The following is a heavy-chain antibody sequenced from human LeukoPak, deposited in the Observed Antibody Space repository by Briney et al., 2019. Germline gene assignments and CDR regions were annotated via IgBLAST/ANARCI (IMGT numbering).Heavy chain of an antibody. Sequence: ASVKVSCKASGHTFTSYYMHWVRQAPGQGLEWMGIINPSGGSTSYAQKFQGRVTMTRDTSTSTVYMELSSLRSEDTAVYYCARDREYYYDSSGYHPTGAFDIWGQGTMVTVSS. D-gene: IGHD3-22*01. CDR1: GHTFTSYY. CDR3: ARDREYYYDSSGYHPTGAFDI. J-gene: IGHJ3*02. V-gene: IGHV1-46*01. CDR2: INPSGGST.